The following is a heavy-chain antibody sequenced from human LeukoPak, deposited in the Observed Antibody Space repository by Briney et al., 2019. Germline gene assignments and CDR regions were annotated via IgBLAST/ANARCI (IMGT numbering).Heavy chain of an antibody. CDR2: IHYSGST. Sequence: PSETLSLTCTVSGGSISSSSYYWGWIRQPPGKGLEWIGSIHYSGSTSYNPSLKSGVTISLDTSKNQFSLRLSSVIAADTAVYYCARRRDGYIVNFFDIWGQGTMVTVSS. V-gene: IGHV4-39*01. J-gene: IGHJ3*02. CDR3: ARRRDGYIVNFFDI. CDR1: GGSISSSSYY. D-gene: IGHD5-24*01.